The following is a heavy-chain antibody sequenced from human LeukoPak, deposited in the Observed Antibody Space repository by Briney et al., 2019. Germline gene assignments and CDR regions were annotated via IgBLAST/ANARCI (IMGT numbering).Heavy chain of an antibody. CDR2: IYHSGST. D-gene: IGHD2-2*02. J-gene: IGHJ6*03. V-gene: IGHV4-38-2*02. Sequence: PSETLSLTCAVSGYSISSGYYWGWIRQPPGKGLEWIGSIYHSGSTYYNPSLKSRVTISVDTSKNQFSLKLSSVTAADTAVYYCAREVVYRGYCSSTSCYTVRTGMDVWGKGTTVTVSS. CDR1: GYSISSGYY. CDR3: AREVVYRGYCSSTSCYTVRTGMDV.